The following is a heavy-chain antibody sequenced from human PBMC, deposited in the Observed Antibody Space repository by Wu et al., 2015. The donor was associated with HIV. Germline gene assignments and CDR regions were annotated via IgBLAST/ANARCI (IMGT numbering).Heavy chain of an antibody. Sequence: QVQVVQSGVEVKKPGASVKVSCKASGYSFSSHGISWVRQAPGQGLEWMGGLIPIFGTDRYTQKFHDRVSITTDESSTTAYMDLIGLRSDDTAVYYCVRASVRRRDCNGGSCRVSILDAFNFWGQGTLVTVSA. J-gene: IGHJ3*01. CDR2: LIPIFGTD. D-gene: IGHD2-15*01. CDR3: VRASVRRRDCNGGSCRVSILDAFNF. V-gene: IGHV1-69*05. CDR1: GYSFSSHG.